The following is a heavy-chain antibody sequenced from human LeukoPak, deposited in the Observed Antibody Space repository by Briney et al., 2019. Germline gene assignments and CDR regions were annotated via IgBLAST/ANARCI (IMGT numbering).Heavy chain of an antibody. CDR2: ISSSGGTT. J-gene: IGHJ4*02. V-gene: IGHV3-23*01. CDR3: AKGLWDILVVPDAPFDY. Sequence: PGGSLRLSCAASGFTFSSYGMSWVRQAPGKGLEWVSGISSSGGTTSYADSVKGRFAISRDNSKDTLYLQMNSLRAEDTAVYYCAKGLWDILVVPDAPFDYWGQGTLVTVSS. CDR1: GFTFSSYG. D-gene: IGHD2-2*01.